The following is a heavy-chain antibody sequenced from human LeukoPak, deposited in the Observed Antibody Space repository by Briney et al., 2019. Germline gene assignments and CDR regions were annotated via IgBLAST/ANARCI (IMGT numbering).Heavy chain of an antibody. J-gene: IGHJ4*02. Sequence: GGSLRLSCAASGFTFSIYWMSWVRQAPGKGLEWVANIKEDGNEKYYVDSVKGRFSISRDNAKNSLNLQMNSLRAEDTAVYYCARDWGSDWCFFDSWGQGTLVTVSS. D-gene: IGHD6-19*01. CDR3: ARDWGSDWCFFDS. V-gene: IGHV3-7*05. CDR1: GFTFSIYW. CDR2: IKEDGNEK.